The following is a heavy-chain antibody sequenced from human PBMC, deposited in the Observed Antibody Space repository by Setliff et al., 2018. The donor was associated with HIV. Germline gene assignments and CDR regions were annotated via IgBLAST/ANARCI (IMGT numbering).Heavy chain of an antibody. V-gene: IGHV4-4*02. CDR1: GGSISDDKW. CDR2: IYHSGST. D-gene: IGHD6-6*01. Sequence: SETLSLTCAVSGGSISDDKWWDWVRQPPGKGLEWIGEIYHSGSTNYNPSLKSRVTISVDTSKNQFSLKLSSVTAADTAVYYCARGGRSLAAQTWFDPWGQGTLVTVSS. J-gene: IGHJ5*02. CDR3: ARGGRSLAAQTWFDP.